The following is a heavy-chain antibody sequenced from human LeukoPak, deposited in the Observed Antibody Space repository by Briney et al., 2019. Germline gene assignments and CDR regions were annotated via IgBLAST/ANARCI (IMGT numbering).Heavy chain of an antibody. CDR3: ASRTIAAAGWGDDAFDI. CDR2: INHSGST. Sequence: PSETLSLTCAVYGGSFSGYYWSWIRQPPGKGLEWIGEINHSGSTNYNPSLKSRVPISVDTSKNQFSLKLSSVTAADTAVYYCASRTIAAAGWGDDAFDIWGQGTMVTVSS. D-gene: IGHD6-13*01. J-gene: IGHJ3*02. V-gene: IGHV4-34*01. CDR1: GGSFSGYY.